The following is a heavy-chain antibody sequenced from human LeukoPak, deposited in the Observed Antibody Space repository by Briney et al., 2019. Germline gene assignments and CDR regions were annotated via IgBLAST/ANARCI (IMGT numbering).Heavy chain of an antibody. CDR1: GYTFTGYY. D-gene: IGHD6-19*01. CDR2: INPNSGGT. Sequence: GASVKVSCKASGYTFTGYYMHWVRQAPGQGLEWMGWINPNSGGTNYAQKFQGRVTMTRDTSISTAYMELSRLRSDDTAVYYCARAPSGWYNDWFDPWGQGTLVTVSS. CDR3: ARAPSGWYNDWFDP. V-gene: IGHV1-2*02. J-gene: IGHJ5*02.